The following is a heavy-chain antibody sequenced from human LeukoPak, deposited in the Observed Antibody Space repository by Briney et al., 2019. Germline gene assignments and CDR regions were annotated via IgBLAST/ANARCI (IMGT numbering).Heavy chain of an antibody. CDR1: GFTFSYYA. CDR2: IYHSGST. D-gene: IGHD6-19*01. CDR3: ARASGGSSSVAGSAFDI. J-gene: IGHJ3*02. V-gene: IGHV4-4*02. Sequence: PGGSLRLSCAASGFTFSYYAMTWVRQPPGKGLEWIGEIYHSGSTNYNPSLKSRVTISVDKSKNQFSLKLSSVTAADTAVYYCARASGGSSSVAGSAFDIWGQGTMVTVSS.